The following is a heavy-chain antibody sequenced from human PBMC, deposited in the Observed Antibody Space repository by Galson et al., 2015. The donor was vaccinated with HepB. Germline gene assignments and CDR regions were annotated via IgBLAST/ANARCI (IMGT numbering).Heavy chain of an antibody. D-gene: IGHD3-10*01. J-gene: IGHJ6*02. CDR3: ARDFGAFGSGYGMDV. CDR1: GFTFSTYS. V-gene: IGHV3-21*01. CDR2: IGTTRSNI. Sequence: SLRLSCAASGFTFSTYSMNWVRQAPGKGLEWVSCIGTTRSNIYYADSVKGRFTISGDNAKNSLYLQMNSLRVDDTAIYYCARDFGAFGSGYGMDVWGQGTTVTVSS.